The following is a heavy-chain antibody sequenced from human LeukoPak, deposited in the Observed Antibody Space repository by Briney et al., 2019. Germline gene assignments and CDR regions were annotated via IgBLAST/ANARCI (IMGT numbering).Heavy chain of an antibody. Sequence: PGRSLRLSCAASGFTFTSYGMHWVRQAPGKGLEWVAGVSYDGSSKYYADSGKGRFTISRDNSKNTLSLQMNSLRAEDTALYYCAKDVARGGIKGSFDYWGQGTLVTVSS. D-gene: IGHD3-16*01. J-gene: IGHJ4*02. V-gene: IGHV3-30*18. CDR2: VSYDGSSK. CDR1: GFTFTSYG. CDR3: AKDVARGGIKGSFDY.